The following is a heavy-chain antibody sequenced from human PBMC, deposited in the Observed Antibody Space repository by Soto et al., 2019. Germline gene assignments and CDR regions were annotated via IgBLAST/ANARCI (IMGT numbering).Heavy chain of an antibody. D-gene: IGHD5-18*01. CDR1: GGSISSSSYY. J-gene: IGHJ4*02. V-gene: IGHV4-39*01. Sequence: TSETLSLTCTVSGGSISSSSYYWGWIRQPPGKGLEWIGSIYYSGSTNYNPSLTSRVTISVDTSKNQFSLKLSSVTAADTAVYYCARHRYSYGVYYFDYWGQGTLVTVSS. CDR3: ARHRYSYGVYYFDY. CDR2: IYYSGST.